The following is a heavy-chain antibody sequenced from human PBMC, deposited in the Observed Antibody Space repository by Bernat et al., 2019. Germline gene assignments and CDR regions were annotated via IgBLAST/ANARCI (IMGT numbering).Heavy chain of an antibody. V-gene: IGHV4-59*01. CDR1: GGSISSYY. CDR3: ARGSCSGGSCYYYYYYMDV. D-gene: IGHD2-15*01. CDR2: IYYSGST. J-gene: IGHJ6*03. Sequence: QVQLQESGPGLVKPSETLSLTCTVSGGSISSYYWSWIRQPPGKGLEWIGYIYYSGSTNYNPSPKSRVTISVDTSKNQFSLKLSSVTAADTAVYYCARGSCSGGSCYYYYYYMDVWGKGTTVTVSS.